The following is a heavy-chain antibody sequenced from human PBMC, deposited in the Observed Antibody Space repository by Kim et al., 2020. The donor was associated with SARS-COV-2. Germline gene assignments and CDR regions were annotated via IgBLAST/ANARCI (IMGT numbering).Heavy chain of an antibody. Sequence: GGSLRLSCAASGFTFSSYAMHWVRQAPGKGLEWVAVISYDGSNKYYADSVKGRFTISRDNSKNTLYLQMNSLRAEDTAVYYCAREGRDYDFWSGYYTHYYYGMDVWGQGTTVTVSS. CDR3: AREGRDYDFWSGYYTHYYYGMDV. V-gene: IGHV3-30-3*01. CDR1: GFTFSSYA. J-gene: IGHJ6*02. D-gene: IGHD3-3*01. CDR2: ISYDGSNK.